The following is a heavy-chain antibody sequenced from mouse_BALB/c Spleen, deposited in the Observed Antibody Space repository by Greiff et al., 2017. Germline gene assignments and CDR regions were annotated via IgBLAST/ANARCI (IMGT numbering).Heavy chain of an antibody. CDR1: GFTFSSFG. CDR2: ISSGSSTI. J-gene: IGHJ3*01. D-gene: IGHD4-1*01. V-gene: IGHV5-17*02. Sequence: EVMLVESGGGLVQPGGSRKLSCAASGFTFSSFGMHWVRQAPEKGLEWVAYISSGSSTIYYADTVKGRFTISRDNPKNTLFLQMTSLRSEDTAMYYCARHWDGGFAYWGQGTLVTVSA. CDR3: ARHWDGGFAY.